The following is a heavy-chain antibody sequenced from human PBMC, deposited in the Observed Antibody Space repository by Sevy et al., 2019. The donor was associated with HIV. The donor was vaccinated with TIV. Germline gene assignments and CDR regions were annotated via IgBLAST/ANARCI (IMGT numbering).Heavy chain of an antibody. J-gene: IGHJ3*02. D-gene: IGHD2-2*01. CDR2: FRSKTYGGTT. Sequence: GGSLRLSCTTSGFTFGDYGMTWVRQAPGKGLEWVGFFRSKTYGGTTEYAASVKGRFIISRDDSKSIAYLQMNSLKTEDTAVYYCTRYCSSAGCEQTNWVDGFDIWGQGTRVTVSS. V-gene: IGHV3-49*04. CDR1: GFTFGDYG. CDR3: TRYCSSAGCEQTNWVDGFDI.